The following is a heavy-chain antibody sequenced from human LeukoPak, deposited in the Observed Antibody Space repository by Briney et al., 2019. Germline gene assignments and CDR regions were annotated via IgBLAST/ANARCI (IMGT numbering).Heavy chain of an antibody. V-gene: IGHV1-18*01. D-gene: IGHD6-6*01. J-gene: IGHJ4*02. Sequence: ASVRVSCKASGYTFTSDGISWVRQAPGQGREWMGWISAYKGNTNYAQKLQGRVTMTTDTSTSTAYLELRSLRSDDTAVYYCARDKDTARDYWGQGTLVTVSS. CDR3: ARDKDTARDY. CDR1: GYTFTSDG. CDR2: ISAYKGNT.